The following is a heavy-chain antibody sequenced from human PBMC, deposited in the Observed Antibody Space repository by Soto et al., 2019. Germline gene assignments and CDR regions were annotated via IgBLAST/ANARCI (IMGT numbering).Heavy chain of an antibody. Sequence: GGSLRLSCAASGFTFSSYWMSWVRQAPGKGLEWVANIKQDGSEKYYVDSVKGRFTISRDNAKNSLYLQMNSLRAEDTAVYYCASSSSAYYYYYYMDVWGQGTLVTVSS. V-gene: IGHV3-7*01. J-gene: IGHJ6*03. CDR1: GFTFSSYW. D-gene: IGHD6-6*01. CDR3: ASSSSAYYYYYYMDV. CDR2: IKQDGSEK.